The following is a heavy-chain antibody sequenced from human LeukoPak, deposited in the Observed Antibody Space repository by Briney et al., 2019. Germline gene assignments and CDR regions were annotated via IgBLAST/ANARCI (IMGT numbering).Heavy chain of an antibody. J-gene: IGHJ4*02. V-gene: IGHV4-39*01. Sequence: PSETLSLTCTVSGGSISSSSYYWGWIRQPPGKGVEWIGSIYYSGNTYYNPSLKSRDTISVDTSKNQFSLNLTSVTAADTAIYYCARQLAQQLKASFDYWGQGSLVPVSS. CDR2: IYYSGNT. D-gene: IGHD6-13*01. CDR3: ARQLAQQLKASFDY. CDR1: GGSISSSSYY.